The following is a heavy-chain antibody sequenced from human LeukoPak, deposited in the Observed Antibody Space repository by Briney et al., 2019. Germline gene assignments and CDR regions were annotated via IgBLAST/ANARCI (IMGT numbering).Heavy chain of an antibody. CDR3: ARDRGYCSSTSCPDPLYYYYGMDV. CDR2: ISSSGSTK. D-gene: IGHD2-2*01. V-gene: IGHV3-48*03. J-gene: IGHJ6*04. CDR1: GFTFSSYE. Sequence: PGGSLRLSCAASGFTFSSYEMTWVRQAPGKGLEWVSYISSSGSTKYYADSVKGRFTISRDNAKNSLYLQMNSLRAEDTAVYYCARDRGYCSSTSCPDPLYYYYGMDVWGKGTTVTVSS.